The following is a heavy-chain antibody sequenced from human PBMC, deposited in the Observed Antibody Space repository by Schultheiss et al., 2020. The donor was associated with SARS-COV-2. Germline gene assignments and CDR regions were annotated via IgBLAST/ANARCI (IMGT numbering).Heavy chain of an antibody. CDR2: IYSCGST. Sequence: GGSLRLSCAASGFTVSSNYMSWVRQAPGKGLEWVSVIYSCGSTYYADSVKGRFTISRDNAKKSLYLQMNGLRADDTAVYYCARDSPILPYGLVDYWGQGTLVTVSS. J-gene: IGHJ4*01. CDR1: GFTVSSNY. CDR3: ARDSPILPYGLVDY. V-gene: IGHV3-66*03. D-gene: IGHD4-17*01.